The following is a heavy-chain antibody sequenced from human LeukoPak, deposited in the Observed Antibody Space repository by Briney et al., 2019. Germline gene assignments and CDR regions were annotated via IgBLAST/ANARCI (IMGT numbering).Heavy chain of an antibody. CDR3: ARDLYHGGY. CDR1: GFTSSNYA. V-gene: IGHV3-23*01. D-gene: IGHD2-2*01. Sequence: GGSLRLSCAASGFTSSNYAMNWVRQAPGKGLEWVSAISGNGGSITYADSVKGRFTISRDNSKNTLYLQMDSLRAEDTAVYYCARDLYHGGYWGQGTLVTVPS. CDR2: ISGNGGSI. J-gene: IGHJ4*02.